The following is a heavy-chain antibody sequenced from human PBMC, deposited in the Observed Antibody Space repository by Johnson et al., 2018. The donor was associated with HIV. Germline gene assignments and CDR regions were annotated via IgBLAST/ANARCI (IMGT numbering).Heavy chain of an antibody. V-gene: IGHV3-30*19. D-gene: IGHD3-22*01. Sequence: VQLVESGGGVVQPGRSLRLSCAASGFTFSSYGMHWVRQAPGKGLEWVAVISYDGSDKYYAASVKGRFTISRDNSKNTLYLQMNSLRAEDTAVYYCARERDDSSGYYYHDAFDIWGQGTMVTVSS. CDR3: ARERDDSSGYYYHDAFDI. J-gene: IGHJ3*02. CDR1: GFTFSSYG. CDR2: ISYDGSDK.